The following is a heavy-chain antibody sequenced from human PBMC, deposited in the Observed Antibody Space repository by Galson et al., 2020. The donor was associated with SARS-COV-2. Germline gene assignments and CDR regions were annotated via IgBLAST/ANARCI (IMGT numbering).Heavy chain of an antibody. CDR2: IYYRGST. CDR3: ARDIALASRCRGGGYHYYYGRDG. J-gene: IGHJ6*02. V-gene: IGHV4-59*01. D-gene: IGHD2-15*01. Sequence: SETLSLTCPASGGSISSYSWSWIRQPPGKGLEWIGYIYYRGSTNYNPSLKSRVTLSLDTTKTQFSLKLSTVTAADTAGYYCARDIALASRCRGGGYHYYYGRDGGGQGSKGTVAS. CDR1: GGSISSYS.